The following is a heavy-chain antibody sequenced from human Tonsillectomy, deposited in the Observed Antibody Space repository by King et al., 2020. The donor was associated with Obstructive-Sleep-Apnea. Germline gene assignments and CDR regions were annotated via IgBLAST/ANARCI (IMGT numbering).Heavy chain of an antibody. CDR3: ARDPGRITMVRGAQSRWFDP. CDR2: INPSGGST. Sequence: VQLVESGAEVKKPGASVKVSCKASGYTFTSYYMHWVRQAPGQGLEWMGIINPSGGSTSYAQKFQGRVTMTRDTSTSTVYMELSSLRSEDTAVYYCARDPGRITMVRGAQSRWFDPWGQGTLVTVSS. V-gene: IGHV1-46*01. D-gene: IGHD3-10*01. J-gene: IGHJ5*02. CDR1: GYTFTSYY.